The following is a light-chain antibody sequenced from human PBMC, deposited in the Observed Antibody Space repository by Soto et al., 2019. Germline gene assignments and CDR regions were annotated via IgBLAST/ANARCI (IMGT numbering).Light chain of an antibody. CDR3: QQYSNWPPIT. Sequence: DIQMTQSPSTLSASVGDRFTITCRASQIISSWLAWYQQKPGKAPKLLIYDASSLESGVPSRFSGSGSGTEFTLTISSLQSEDFAVYYCQQYSNWPPITFGQGTRLEIK. J-gene: IGKJ5*01. V-gene: IGKV1-5*01. CDR2: DAS. CDR1: QIISSW.